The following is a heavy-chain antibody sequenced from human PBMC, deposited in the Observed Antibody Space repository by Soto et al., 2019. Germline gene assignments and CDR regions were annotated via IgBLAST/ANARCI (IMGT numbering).Heavy chain of an antibody. J-gene: IGHJ4*02. V-gene: IGHV6-1*01. Sequence: QTLSLTCAISGDSVSIKSAAWNWIRQSPSRGLEWLGRTYYRSKWYYDYADSVKSRITINSDTSKNQFSLQLNSVTPEDTAVYYCAGDPGYSLDYWGQGTLVTVSS. CDR1: GDSVSIKSAA. D-gene: IGHD5-18*01. CDR2: TYYRSKWYY. CDR3: AGDPGYSLDY.